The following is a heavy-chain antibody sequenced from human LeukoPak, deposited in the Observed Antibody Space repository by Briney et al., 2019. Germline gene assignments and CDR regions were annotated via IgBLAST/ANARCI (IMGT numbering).Heavy chain of an antibody. CDR3: ANVRRRGVFDAFDI. D-gene: IGHD3-10*01. J-gene: IGHJ3*02. V-gene: IGHV5-51*01. CDR2: INPGDSDT. Sequence: GESLKISCKGSGYIFTTYWIAWVRQMPGKGLEWMGIINPGDSDTRYSPSFQGQVTISADKSISTAYLQWSSLKASDTAMYYCANVRRRGVFDAFDIWGQGTMVTVSS. CDR1: GYIFTTYW.